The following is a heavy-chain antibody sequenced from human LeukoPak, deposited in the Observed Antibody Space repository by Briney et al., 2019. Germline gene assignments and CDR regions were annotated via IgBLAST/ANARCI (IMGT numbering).Heavy chain of an antibody. CDR3: ARDRGPYYDSSGYYVYAFDI. V-gene: IGHV1-69*06. Sequence: SVKVSCKASGGTFSSYAISWVRQAPGQGLEWMGGIIPIFGTANYAQKFQGRVAITADKSTSTAYMELSSLRSEDTAVYYCARDRGPYYDSSGYYVYAFDIWGQGTMVTVSS. D-gene: IGHD3-22*01. CDR1: GGTFSSYA. CDR2: IIPIFGTA. J-gene: IGHJ3*02.